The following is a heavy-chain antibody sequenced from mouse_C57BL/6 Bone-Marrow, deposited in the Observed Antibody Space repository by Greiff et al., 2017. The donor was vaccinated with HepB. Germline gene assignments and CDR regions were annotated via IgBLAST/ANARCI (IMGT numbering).Heavy chain of an antibody. CDR3: ARGMVRKAMDY. D-gene: IGHD2-1*01. Sequence: VQLQQPGAELVKPGVSVKMSCKASGYTFTSYWITWVKQRPGQGLEWIGDIYPGSGSTNYNEKFKSKATLTVDTSSSTAYMQLSSLTSEDSAVYYCARGMVRKAMDYWGQGTSVTVSS. V-gene: IGHV1-55*01. J-gene: IGHJ4*01. CDR1: GYTFTSYW. CDR2: IYPGSGST.